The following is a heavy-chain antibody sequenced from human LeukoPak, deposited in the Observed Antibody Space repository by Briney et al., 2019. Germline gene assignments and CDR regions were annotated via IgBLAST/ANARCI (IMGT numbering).Heavy chain of an antibody. J-gene: IGHJ3*02. CDR1: GGSISSGDYY. D-gene: IGHD5-24*01. V-gene: IGHV4-30-4*08. Sequence: PSETLSLTCTVSGGSISSGDYYWSWIRQPPGKGLEWIGYIYYSGSTYYNPSLKSRVTISVDTSKNQFSLKLSSVTAADTAVYYCARDRGDGYPTHDAFDIWGQGTMVTVSS. CDR3: ARDRGDGYPTHDAFDI. CDR2: IYYSGST.